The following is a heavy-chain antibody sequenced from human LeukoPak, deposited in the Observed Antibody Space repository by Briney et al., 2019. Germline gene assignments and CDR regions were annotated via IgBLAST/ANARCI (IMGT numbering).Heavy chain of an antibody. CDR1: GGSISSYY. V-gene: IGHV4-59*01. J-gene: IGHJ3*02. CDR2: IYYSGST. CDR3: ARERGSEGAFDI. Sequence: SETLSLTCTVSGGSISSYYWSWIRQPPGKGLEWIGYIYYSGSTNYNPSLKSRVTISVDTSKNQFSLKLSSVTAADTVVYYCARERGSEGAFDIWGQGTMVTVSS. D-gene: IGHD6-25*01.